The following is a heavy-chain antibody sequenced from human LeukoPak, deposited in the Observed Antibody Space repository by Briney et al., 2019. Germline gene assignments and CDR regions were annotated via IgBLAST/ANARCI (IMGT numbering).Heavy chain of an antibody. CDR1: GGSIGSGDYY. CDR3: ARPYYYDSRIDP. J-gene: IGHJ5*02. D-gene: IGHD3-22*01. CDR2: MYYSGST. Sequence: PSQTLSLTCTVSGGSIGSGDYYWSWIHQPPGKGLEWIAYMYYSGSTYYNPSLKSRVTMSADTSKNQLSLKLSSVTAADTAVYYCARPYYYDSRIDPWGQGILVTVSS. V-gene: IGHV4-30-4*01.